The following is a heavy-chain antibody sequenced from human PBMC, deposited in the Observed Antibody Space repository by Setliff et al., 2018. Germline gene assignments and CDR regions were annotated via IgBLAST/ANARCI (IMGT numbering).Heavy chain of an antibody. CDR3: AKGRGSAWFRILDY. CDR1: GFTFGDYP. V-gene: IGHV3-49*01. CDR2: IRSKAYGGST. Sequence: LRLSCAASGFTFGDYPVNWFRQAPGKGLEWVGFIRSKAYGGSTYYTDSVKGRFTISRDNSKNILFLQMNSLRAEDTAVYYCAKGRGSAWFRILDYWGQGTLVTVSS. J-gene: IGHJ4*02. D-gene: IGHD6-13*01.